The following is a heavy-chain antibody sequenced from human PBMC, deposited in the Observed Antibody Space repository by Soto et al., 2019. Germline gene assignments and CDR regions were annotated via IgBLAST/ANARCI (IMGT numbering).Heavy chain of an antibody. CDR1: GDTFSFYT. Sequence: GASVKVSCKASGDTFSFYTINWVRQAPGQGLEWMGWIIPYNGNTNYAQKLQGRVTMTTDTSTSTAYMELRSLRSDDTAVYYCAREDPYSSGWRIDYWGQGTLVTVSS. J-gene: IGHJ4*02. V-gene: IGHV1-18*01. CDR3: AREDPYSSGWRIDY. CDR2: IIPYNGNT. D-gene: IGHD6-19*01.